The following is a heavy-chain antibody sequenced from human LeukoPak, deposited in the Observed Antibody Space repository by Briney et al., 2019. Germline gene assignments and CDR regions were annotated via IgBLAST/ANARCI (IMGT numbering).Heavy chain of an antibody. CDR2: IRYDGSNK. Sequence: GGSLRLSCAASGFTFSSYGMHWVRQAPGKGLEGVACIRYDGSNKYYADSVKGRFTISRDNSKNTLYLQMNSLRAEDTAVYYCAKDLGDIVVVPAAYDAFDIWGQGTMVTVSS. CDR3: AKDLGDIVVVPAAYDAFDI. D-gene: IGHD2-2*01. CDR1: GFTFSSYG. J-gene: IGHJ3*02. V-gene: IGHV3-30*02.